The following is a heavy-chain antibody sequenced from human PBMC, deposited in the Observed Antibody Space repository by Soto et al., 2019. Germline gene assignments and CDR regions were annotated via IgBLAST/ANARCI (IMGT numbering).Heavy chain of an antibody. CDR2: IYWDDDK. D-gene: IGHD3-16*01. CDR1: GFSLSTSGVG. V-gene: IGHV2-5*02. Sequence: QITLKESGPTLVKPTQTLTLTCTFSGFSLSTSGVGVGWIRPPPGKALEWLALIYWDDDKRYSPSLKSRLTITKDTSKNHVVLTMTNMDPVDTATYYCATSYVLGWFDPWGQGTLVTVSS. J-gene: IGHJ5*02. CDR3: ATSYVLGWFDP.